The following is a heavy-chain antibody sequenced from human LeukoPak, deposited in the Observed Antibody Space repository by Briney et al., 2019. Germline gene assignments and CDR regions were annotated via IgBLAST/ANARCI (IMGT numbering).Heavy chain of an antibody. V-gene: IGHV4-59*01. CDR2: IYYSGST. D-gene: IGHD6-19*01. CDR1: GGSISSYY. Sequence: SETLSLTCTVSGGSISSYYWSWVRQPPGKGLEWIGYIYYSGSTNYNPSLKSRVTISLDTSKNQFSLKLNSVTAADTAVYYCASMPSRTSGWYLWDFDYWRQGSLVTVSS. CDR3: ASMPSRTSGWYLWDFDY. J-gene: IGHJ4*02.